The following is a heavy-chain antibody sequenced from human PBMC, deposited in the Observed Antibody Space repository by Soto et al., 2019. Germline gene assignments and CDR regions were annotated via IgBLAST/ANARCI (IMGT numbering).Heavy chain of an antibody. D-gene: IGHD2-15*01. CDR3: ARDPGAASFDF. V-gene: IGHV1-18*04. Sequence: ASVKVSCQASGYTFTSYYMHWVRQAPGEGLEWVGLINPSDDNKIYAQKFQGRLTMTTDTSTSTAYMDLTTLRSDDTAVYFCARDPGAASFDFWAQGTLVTVSS. CDR1: GYTFTSYY. CDR2: INPSDDNK. J-gene: IGHJ4*02.